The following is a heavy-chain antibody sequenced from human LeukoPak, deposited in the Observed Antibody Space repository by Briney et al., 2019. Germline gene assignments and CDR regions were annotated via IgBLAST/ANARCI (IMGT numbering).Heavy chain of an antibody. CDR3: VVVVEPPDSDGFDV. CDR1: GFTFGNSW. V-gene: IGHV3-74*01. CDR2: INADGSTT. Sequence: GGSLRLSCAASGFTFGNSWVHWVRQAPGQGLVWVSLINADGSTTTYADSVKGRFTISRDNARSTLSLQMNSLTIEDTAVYYCVVVVEPPDSDGFDVWGQGTMITVSS. J-gene: IGHJ3*01. D-gene: IGHD1-14*01.